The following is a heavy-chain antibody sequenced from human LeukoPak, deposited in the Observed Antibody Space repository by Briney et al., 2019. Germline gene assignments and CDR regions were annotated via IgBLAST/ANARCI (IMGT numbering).Heavy chain of an antibody. CDR2: MYYSGST. V-gene: IGHV4-30-4*01. Sequence: SETLSLTCTVSGGSISSGDYYWSWIRQPPGKGLEWIAYMYYSGSTYYNPSLKSRVTMSADTSKNQLSLKLSSVTAADTAVYYGPRPYSYDSRIDPWGQGILFTVSS. D-gene: IGHD3-22*01. J-gene: IGHJ5*02. CDR1: GGSISSGDYY. CDR3: PRPYSYDSRIDP.